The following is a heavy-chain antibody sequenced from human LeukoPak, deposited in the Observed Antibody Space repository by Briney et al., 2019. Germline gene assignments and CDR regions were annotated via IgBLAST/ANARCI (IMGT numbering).Heavy chain of an antibody. Sequence: GGSLRLSCAASGFTFSNYAMNWVRQAPGKGLEWVSTISGGIFYADSVKGRFTISRDNSMNTLYLQMNSLRAEDTAIYYCAKGLRTGVGPYMGYHYYMDVWGKGATVTVSS. CDR1: GFTFSNYA. CDR2: ISGGI. CDR3: AKGLRTGVGPYMGYHYYMDV. J-gene: IGHJ6*03. V-gene: IGHV3-23*01. D-gene: IGHD3-16*01.